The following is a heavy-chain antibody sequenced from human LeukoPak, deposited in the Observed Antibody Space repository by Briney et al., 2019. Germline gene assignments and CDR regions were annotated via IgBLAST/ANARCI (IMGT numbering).Heavy chain of an antibody. CDR1: GFTFSSYA. V-gene: IGHV3-48*03. D-gene: IGHD6-13*01. CDR2: ISRSATTI. CDR3: ARVGALSSSWLLY. J-gene: IGHJ4*02. Sequence: GGSLRLSCAASGFTFSSYAMSWVRQASGKGLEWVSAISRSATTIYYADSVKGRFTISRDNAKNSLYLQMNSLRAEDTAVYFCARVGALSSSWLLYWGQGTLVTVSS.